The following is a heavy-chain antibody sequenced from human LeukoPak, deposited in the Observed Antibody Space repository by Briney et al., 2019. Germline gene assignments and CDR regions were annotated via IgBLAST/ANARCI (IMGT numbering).Heavy chain of an antibody. J-gene: IGHJ4*02. CDR3: TTGRLRYYYGSGPTGNY. CDR1: GLTFKKAW. D-gene: IGHD3-10*01. V-gene: IGHV3-15*01. Sequence: VGSLRRSPAAPGLTFKKAWKSCARQAPGQRRKLVDHIKSKTDGGTSGEPARVKGRFTISRDDSKNTLYQQMNSLKTEDTAVYYCTTGRLRYYYGSGPTGNYWGQGTLVTVSS. CDR2: IKSKTDGGTS.